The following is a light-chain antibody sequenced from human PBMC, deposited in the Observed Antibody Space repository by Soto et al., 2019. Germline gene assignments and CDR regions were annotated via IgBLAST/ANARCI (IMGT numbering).Light chain of an antibody. J-gene: IGLJ2*01. Sequence: QSVLTQPPSVSGAPGQRVTISCTGNSSNIGAGYDVHWYRHLPGAAPKLLIYSNSNRPSGVPDRFSGSKSDTSGSLAITGLQAEDEADYYCQSYDSSLSVVFGGGTKLTAL. CDR2: SNS. CDR3: QSYDSSLSVV. CDR1: SSNIGAGYD. V-gene: IGLV1-40*01.